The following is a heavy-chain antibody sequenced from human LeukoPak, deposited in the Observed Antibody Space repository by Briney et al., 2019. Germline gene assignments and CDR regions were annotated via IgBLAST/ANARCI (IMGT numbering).Heavy chain of an antibody. CDR2: ISGSGGST. V-gene: IGHV3-23*01. J-gene: IGHJ4*02. D-gene: IGHD2-2*01. CDR3: AKVGRLVVVPAAPDY. CDR1: GFTFSSYA. Sequence: PGGSLRLSCAASGFTFSSYAMSWVHQAPGKGLEWVSAISGSGGSTYYADSVKGRFTISRDNSKNTLYLQMNSLRAEDTAVYYCAKVGRLVVVPAAPDYWGQGTLVTVSS.